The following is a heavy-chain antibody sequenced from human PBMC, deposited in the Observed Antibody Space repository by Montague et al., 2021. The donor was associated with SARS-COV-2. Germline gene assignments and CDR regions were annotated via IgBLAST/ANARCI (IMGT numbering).Heavy chain of an antibody. V-gene: IGHV4-4*02. CDR3: ASHPVFQQLYS. CDR2: IHHTGII. D-gene: IGHD6-13*01. CDR1: GDSINSEHW. J-gene: IGHJ4*02. Sequence: SETLSLTCAVSGDSINSEHWWSWVRQPPGRGLEWIAEIHHTGIIDFNPSLRSRGLISLDSSKNQFSLTLNSVTAADTATYYCASHPVFQQLYSWGQGTLVSVS.